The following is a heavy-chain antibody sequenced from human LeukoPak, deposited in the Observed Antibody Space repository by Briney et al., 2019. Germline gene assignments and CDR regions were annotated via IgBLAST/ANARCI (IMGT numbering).Heavy chain of an antibody. J-gene: IGHJ4*02. Sequence: PGGSLRLSCTVSGFTFSTSVMHWVRQAPGKGLEWLSFIRFDGSEKYYADSVKARFSISRDNSMNTLYLQMNSLRPEDTAVYYCAKQGLVPATAGDWGQGTLVTVSS. CDR2: IRFDGSEK. CDR3: AKQGLVPATAGD. D-gene: IGHD2-2*01. CDR1: GFTFSTSV. V-gene: IGHV3-30*02.